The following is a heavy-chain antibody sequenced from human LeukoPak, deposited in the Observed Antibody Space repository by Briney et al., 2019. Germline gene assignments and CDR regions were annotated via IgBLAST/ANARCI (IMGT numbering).Heavy chain of an antibody. V-gene: IGHV3-30*18. J-gene: IGHJ4*02. CDR1: GFTFSSYG. CDR2: ISNDGSNK. D-gene: IGHD3-9*01. Sequence: GGSLRLSCAASGFTFSSYGMHWVRQAPGKGLEWVAVISNDGSNKYYADSVKGRFTISRDNSKNTLYLYMNSLRTEGTAVYYCAKDLTTYYYFDNWGQGTLVTVSS. CDR3: AKDLTTYYYFDN.